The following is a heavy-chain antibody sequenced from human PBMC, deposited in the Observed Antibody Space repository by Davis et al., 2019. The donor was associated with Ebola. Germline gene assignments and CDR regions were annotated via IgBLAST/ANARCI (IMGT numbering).Heavy chain of an antibody. V-gene: IGHV1-69*13. J-gene: IGHJ4*02. D-gene: IGHD3-9*01. CDR1: GGSFSSHP. Sequence: SVKVSCKTSGGSFSSHPISWVRQAPRQGLEWMGGIIPIFDTPHYAQKFQGRITITADASTSTAYMEVSSLRSEDTATYFCARDFDGGNFHFYYWGPGTPVTVSS. CDR2: IIPIFDTP. CDR3: ARDFDGGNFHFYY.